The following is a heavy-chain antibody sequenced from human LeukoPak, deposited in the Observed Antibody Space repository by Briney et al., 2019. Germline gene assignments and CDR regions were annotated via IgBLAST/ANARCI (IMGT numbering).Heavy chain of an antibody. Sequence: GRSLRLSCAASGFTFSSYGMHWVRQAPGKGLEWVAVISYDGSNKYYADSVKGRFTISRDNAKNSLYLQMNSLGAEDTAVYYCAKESIAAAGGLFDYWGQGTLVTISS. J-gene: IGHJ4*02. D-gene: IGHD6-13*01. CDR2: ISYDGSNK. CDR1: GFTFSSYG. CDR3: AKESIAAAGGLFDY. V-gene: IGHV3-30*18.